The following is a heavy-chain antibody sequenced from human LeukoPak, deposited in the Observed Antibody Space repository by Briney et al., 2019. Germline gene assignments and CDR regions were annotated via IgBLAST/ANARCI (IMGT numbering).Heavy chain of an antibody. D-gene: IGHD1-26*01. CDR2: IIPLFGTA. V-gene: IGHV1-69*01. CDR1: GGTFSSYA. J-gene: IGHJ5*02. Sequence: SVKVSCKASGGTFSSYAINWVRQAPGQGLEWMGGIIPLFGTANYAQKFQGRVTITADEFTSTAYMELNSLRSDDTAMYYCARVDSGSYLFVGWFDHWGQGTLVTVSS. CDR3: ARVDSGSYLFVGWFDH.